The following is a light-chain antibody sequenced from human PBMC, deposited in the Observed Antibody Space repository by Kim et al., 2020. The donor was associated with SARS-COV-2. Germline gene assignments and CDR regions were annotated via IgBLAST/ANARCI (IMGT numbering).Light chain of an antibody. CDR1: QSVSSSY. CDR3: QQYGSSPYT. Sequence: SPADSATLSCRASQSVSSSYLAWYQQKPGQAPRLLIYGASSRATGIPDRFSGSGSGTDFTLTISRLEPEDFAVYYCQQYGSSPYTFGQGTKLEI. J-gene: IGKJ2*01. CDR2: GAS. V-gene: IGKV3-20*01.